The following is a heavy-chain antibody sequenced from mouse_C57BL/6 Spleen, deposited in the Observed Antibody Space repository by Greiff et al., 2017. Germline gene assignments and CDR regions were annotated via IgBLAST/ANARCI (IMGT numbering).Heavy chain of an antibody. CDR2: IYPGDGDT. Sequence: QVQLQQSGAELVKPGASVKISCKASGYAFSSYWMNWVKQRPGKGLEWIGQIYPGDGDTNYNGKFKGKATLTADKSSSTAYMQLSSLTSEDSAVECGASGGYGNHWYFDVWGTGTTVTVSS. D-gene: IGHD2-10*02. CDR3: ASGGYGNHWYFDV. J-gene: IGHJ1*03. CDR1: GYAFSSYW. V-gene: IGHV1-80*01.